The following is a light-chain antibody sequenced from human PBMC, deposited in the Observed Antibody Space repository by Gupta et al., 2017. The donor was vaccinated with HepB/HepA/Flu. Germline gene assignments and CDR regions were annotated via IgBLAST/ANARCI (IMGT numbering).Light chain of an antibody. CDR2: DAS. J-gene: IGKJ5*01. CDR1: QDISNY. V-gene: IGKV1-33*01. CDR3: QQYDNLPIT. Sequence: DIKMTQSPSSLSASVGDRVTITCQASQDISNYLNWYQHKPGKAPKLLIYDASNLETGVPSRFSGSGSGTDFTFTISSLQPEDIATYYCQQYDNLPITFGQGTRLEIK.